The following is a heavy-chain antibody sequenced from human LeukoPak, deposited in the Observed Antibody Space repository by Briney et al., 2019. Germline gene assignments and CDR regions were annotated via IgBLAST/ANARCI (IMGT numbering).Heavy chain of an antibody. J-gene: IGHJ4*02. D-gene: IGHD3-3*01. Sequence: PGGSLRLSCEASGFTISTYAMCWVRQAPGKGLEWVASISGNSRDTYYADSVKGRFTISRVTSKNTLSLQMDSLRAEDTALYFCAKERSRRFDFDYWGQGTLVTVSS. CDR1: GFTISTYA. CDR3: AKERSRRFDFDY. CDR2: ISGNSRDT. V-gene: IGHV3-23*01.